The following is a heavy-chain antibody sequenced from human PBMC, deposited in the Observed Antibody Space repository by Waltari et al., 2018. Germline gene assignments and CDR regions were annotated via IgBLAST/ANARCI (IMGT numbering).Heavy chain of an antibody. CDR3: AKASNRDDWYQDY. Sequence: EVQLLESGGGLVQPGGSLRLSCAASGFSFSPYAMIWVRQAPGKGLEWVSSISDLYGGTSYADSVKGRFTISRDNAKNTLYLEMNNLRVDDTAVYYCAKASNRDDWYQDYWGQGTLVTVSS. CDR2: ISDLYGGT. D-gene: IGHD3-9*01. J-gene: IGHJ4*02. CDR1: GFSFSPYA. V-gene: IGHV3-23*01.